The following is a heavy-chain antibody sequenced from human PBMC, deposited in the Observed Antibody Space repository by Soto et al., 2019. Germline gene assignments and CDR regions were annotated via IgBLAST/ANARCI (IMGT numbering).Heavy chain of an antibody. D-gene: IGHD2-15*01. Sequence: ESGGGLATPGGALRPSCEPPGFTSGSFSMNWFRQAPGTGLEWVSSISSAITSIYYADSVKGRFTISRDNAKNSLYLQMNSLGAEDTAVYYCARARGSATGYDDYWGQGTLVTVSS. V-gene: IGHV3-21*01. CDR2: ISSAITSI. J-gene: IGHJ4*02. CDR1: GFTSGSFS. CDR3: ARARGSATGYDDY.